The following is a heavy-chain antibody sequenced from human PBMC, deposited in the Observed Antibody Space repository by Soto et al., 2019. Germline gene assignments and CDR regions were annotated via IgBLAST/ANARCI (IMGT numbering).Heavy chain of an antibody. CDR3: ASRRRGIAARPASQRYNWFDP. CDR1: GGSFSGYY. J-gene: IGHJ5*02. V-gene: IGHV4-34*01. CDR2: INHSGST. D-gene: IGHD6-6*01. Sequence: WETRSLTCAVYGGSFSGYYWSGIRQPPGKGLEWRGEINHSGSTNYNPSLKSRVTISVDTSKNQFSLKLSSVTAADTAVYYCASRRRGIAARPASQRYNWFDPWGQGTLVSVSS.